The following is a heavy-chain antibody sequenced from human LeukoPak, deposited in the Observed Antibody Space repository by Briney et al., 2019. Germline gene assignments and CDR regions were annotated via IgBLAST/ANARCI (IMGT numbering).Heavy chain of an antibody. D-gene: IGHD3-10*01. V-gene: IGHV4-59*12. J-gene: IGHJ4*02. CDR1: GGSISSYY. CDR3: ARDGGKLLWFGDHQASFDY. CDR2: IYYSGST. Sequence: SETLSLTCTVSGGSISSYYWSWIRQPPGKGLEWIGYIYYSGSTNYNPSLKSRVTISVDTSKNQFSLKLSSVTAADTAVYYCARDGGKLLWFGDHQASFDYWGQGTLVTVSS.